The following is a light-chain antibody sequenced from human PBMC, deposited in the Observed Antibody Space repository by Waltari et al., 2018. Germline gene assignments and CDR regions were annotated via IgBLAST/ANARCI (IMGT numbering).Light chain of an antibody. CDR1: QSVSRD. J-gene: IGKJ4*01. Sequence: EIVLTQSPATLSLSPGERASLSCRASQSVSRDLAWYHQKPGQAPRVLIFDAFIRATGTPARFSGSGSGTDFTLTISSLEPEDFAVYYCQQRRDWPLTFGGGTKVEIK. V-gene: IGKV3-11*01. CDR2: DAF. CDR3: QQRRDWPLT.